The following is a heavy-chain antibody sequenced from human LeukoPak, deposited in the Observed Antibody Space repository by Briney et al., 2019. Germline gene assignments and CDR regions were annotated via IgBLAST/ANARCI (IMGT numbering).Heavy chain of an antibody. CDR3: ARDSYGMDV. J-gene: IGHJ6*02. Sequence: GRSLRLSCEASGFTFSTYTLHWVRQAPGKGLDWVAVISSDGYNQYYADSVKGRFTISRDNFKDTLYLPMNSLRAEDTAVYYCARDSYGMDVWGQGTTVTVSS. V-gene: IGHV3-30-3*01. CDR1: GFTFSTYT. CDR2: ISSDGYNQ.